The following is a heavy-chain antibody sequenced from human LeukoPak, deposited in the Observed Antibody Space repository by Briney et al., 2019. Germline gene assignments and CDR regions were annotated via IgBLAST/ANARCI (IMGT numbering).Heavy chain of an antibody. CDR2: IRSKANSYAT. CDR3: TRRQTDDSSGYYGY. CDR1: GFTLSGSA. V-gene: IGHV3-73*01. J-gene: IGHJ4*02. D-gene: IGHD3-22*01. Sequence: GGSLRLSCAASGFTLSGSAMHWVRQASGKGLEWVGRIRSKANSYATAYAASVKGRFTISRDDSKNTAYLQMNSLKTEDTAVYYCTRRQTDDSSGYYGYWGQGTLVTVSS.